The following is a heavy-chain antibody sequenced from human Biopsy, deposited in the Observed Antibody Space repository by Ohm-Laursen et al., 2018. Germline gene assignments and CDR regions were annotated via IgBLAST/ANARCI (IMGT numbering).Heavy chain of an antibody. Sequence: SLTLSLTCPVSGGFFTGHYWTWIRQPPGKGLEWIGHISHTGYTSYKSSLKSRVTISLDTSRKHFSLRLTSLAAADTAVYYCARGSNEYGGLYFPHWGQGTLVTVSS. CDR3: ARGSNEYGGLYFPH. CDR2: ISHTGYT. D-gene: IGHD4-23*01. J-gene: IGHJ1*01. V-gene: IGHV4-59*11. CDR1: GGFFTGHY.